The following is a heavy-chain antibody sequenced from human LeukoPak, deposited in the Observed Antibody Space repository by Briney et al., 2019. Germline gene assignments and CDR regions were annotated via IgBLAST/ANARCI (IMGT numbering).Heavy chain of an antibody. Sequence: ASVKVSCKASGYTFTGYYMHWVRQAPGQGLEWMGWINPNSGGTNYTQKFQGRVTMTGDTSISTAYMELSRLRSDDTAVYYCARGREAPRSVLRYFDWGYASYGMDVWGQGTTVTVSS. CDR1: GYTFTGYY. J-gene: IGHJ6*02. D-gene: IGHD3-9*01. V-gene: IGHV1-2*02. CDR2: INPNSGGT. CDR3: ARGREAPRSVLRYFDWGYASYGMDV.